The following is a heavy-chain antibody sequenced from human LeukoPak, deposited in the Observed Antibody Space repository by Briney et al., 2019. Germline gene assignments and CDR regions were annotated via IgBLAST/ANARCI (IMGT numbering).Heavy chain of an antibody. CDR2: INHSGST. J-gene: IGHJ6*02. CDR1: GGSFSGYY. D-gene: IGHD6-19*01. CDR3: ARGELKQWLVLAYYYGMDV. V-gene: IGHV4-34*01. Sequence: SETLSLTCAVYGGSFSGYYWSWIRQPPGKGLEWIGEINHSGSTNYNPSLKSRVTISVDTSKNQFSLKLSSVTAADTAVYYCARGELKQWLVLAYYYGMDVWGQGTTVTVSS.